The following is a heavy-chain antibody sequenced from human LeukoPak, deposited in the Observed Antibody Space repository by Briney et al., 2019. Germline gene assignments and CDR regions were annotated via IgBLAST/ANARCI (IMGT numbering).Heavy chain of an antibody. D-gene: IGHD6-19*01. Sequence: GGSLRLSCTASGFPFSNYAMTWIRPVAGKGLEWVSTINDGNTFYTTSVKGRFTISRDNSKNTLYLQMSSLRVEDTAVYYCAKEIPGSGWYSVDYWGQGTLVTVSS. CDR2: INDGNT. V-gene: IGHV3-23*01. CDR3: AKEIPGSGWYSVDY. J-gene: IGHJ4*02. CDR1: GFPFSNYA.